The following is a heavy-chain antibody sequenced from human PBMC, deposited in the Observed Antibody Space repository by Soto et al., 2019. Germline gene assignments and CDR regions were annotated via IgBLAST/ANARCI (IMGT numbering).Heavy chain of an antibody. CDR3: ARVTQAVAADY. V-gene: IGHV3-30-3*01. CDR1: GLTLSNYA. D-gene: IGHD6-19*01. CDR2: ISYDGSNR. J-gene: IGHJ4*02. Sequence: QVQLVESGGGVVQPGRSLRLSCAASGLTLSNYAMHWVRQAPGKGLEWVAVISYDGSNRYYADSVKGRFTISRDNSKNTLYLQMNSLRAEDTAVYYCARVTQAVAADYWGKGTLVTVSS.